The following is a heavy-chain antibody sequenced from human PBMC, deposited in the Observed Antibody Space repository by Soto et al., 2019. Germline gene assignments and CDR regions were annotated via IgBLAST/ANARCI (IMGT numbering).Heavy chain of an antibody. J-gene: IGHJ1*01. CDR3: ARGWNDFPH. CDR2: IIPVFGTA. CDR1: GGTFSSYA. V-gene: IGHV1-69*01. D-gene: IGHD1-1*01. Sequence: QVQLVQSGAEVKKPGSSVKVSCKASGGTFSSYAISWVRQAPGQGLECMGGIIPVFGTAHYAQKFQGRVTINADESTSTVYMELSSLRSEDTAVYYCARGWNDFPHWGQGTLVTVSS.